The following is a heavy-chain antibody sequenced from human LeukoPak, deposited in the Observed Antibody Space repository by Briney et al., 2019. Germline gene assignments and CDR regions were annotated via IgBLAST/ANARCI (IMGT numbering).Heavy chain of an antibody. D-gene: IGHD1-26*01. Sequence: GGSLRLSCAASGFTFSSYAMHWVRQAPGKGLEYVSAISSNGGSTYYANSVKGRFTISRDNSKNTLYLQMGSLRAEDMAVYYCARGRYSGSYYYAYFDHWGQGTLVTVSS. CDR1: GFTFSSYA. J-gene: IGHJ4*02. CDR2: ISSNGGST. CDR3: ARGRYSGSYYYAYFDH. V-gene: IGHV3-64*01.